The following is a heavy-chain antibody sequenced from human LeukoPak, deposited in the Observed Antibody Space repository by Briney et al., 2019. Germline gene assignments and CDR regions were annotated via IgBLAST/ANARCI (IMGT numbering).Heavy chain of an antibody. CDR2: LSSSGSV. CDR3: ARHAVVDAYPRYFQH. J-gene: IGHJ1*01. V-gene: IGHV4-59*04. D-gene: IGHD5-24*01. Sequence: PSETLSLTCSVSGGSITGHYWSWIRQPPGKGLEWIGSLSSSGSVYYNPSLKNRVSVSIDTSKNQFSLRLTSVIAADTSVYYCARHAVVDAYPRYFQHWGQGTLITVSS. CDR1: GGSITGHY.